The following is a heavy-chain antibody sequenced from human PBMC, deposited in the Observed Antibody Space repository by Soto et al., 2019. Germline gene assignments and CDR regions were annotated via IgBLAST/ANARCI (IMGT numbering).Heavy chain of an antibody. CDR3: TRHVGQLVPGWFDYYYGMDV. V-gene: IGHV3-73*01. J-gene: IGHJ6*02. CDR1: GFTFSGSA. D-gene: IGHD6-13*01. CDR2: IRSKANSYAT. Sequence: GGSLRLSCAASGFTFSGSAMHWVRQASGKGLEWVGRIRSKANSYATAYAASVKGRFTISRDDSKNTAYLQMNSLKTEDTAVYYCTRHVGQLVPGWFDYYYGMDVWGQGTTVTVSS.